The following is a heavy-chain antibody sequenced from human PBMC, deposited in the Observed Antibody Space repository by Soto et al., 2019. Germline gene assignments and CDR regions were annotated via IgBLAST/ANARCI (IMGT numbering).Heavy chain of an antibody. J-gene: IGHJ1*01. CDR3: ARLGVGVPAAD. V-gene: IGHV5-51*01. CDR1: GYNFVNHW. D-gene: IGHD2-2*01. CDR2: IYPDDSDT. Sequence: GESLKISCKASGYNFVNHWIGWVRQVPGKGLEWMGIIYPDDSDTKYSPSLQGQVTISVAKSISTAYLQWSSLEASDSAMYFCARLGVGVPAADWGQGTLVTVSS.